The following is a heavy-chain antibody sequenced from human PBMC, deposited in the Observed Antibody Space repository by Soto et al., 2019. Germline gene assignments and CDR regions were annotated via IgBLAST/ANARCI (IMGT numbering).Heavy chain of an antibody. Sequence: WGSLRLSCSTSGFTFSSYAMHWVLQAPGKGLEYVSSISINVVSTYYADSMKVRFTISRDNSKNTLYLQMSSLRAEDTALYYCATDLGLTFDYWGQAFLVTVTS. D-gene: IGHD7-27*01. CDR3: ATDLGLTFDY. J-gene: IGHJ4*02. CDR1: GFTFSSYA. V-gene: IGHV3-64D*06. CDR2: ISINVVST.